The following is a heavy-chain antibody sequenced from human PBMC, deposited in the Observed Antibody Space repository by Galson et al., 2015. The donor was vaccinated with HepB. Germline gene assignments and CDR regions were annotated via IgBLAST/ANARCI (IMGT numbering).Heavy chain of an antibody. D-gene: IGHD3-10*01. CDR2: IYYSGST. V-gene: IGHV4-59*01. CDR3: ARAGFNYGSGYIPLGDGNWFDP. CDR1: GGSISSSY. J-gene: IGHJ5*02. Sequence: SETLSLTCTVSGGSISSSYWSWIRQPPGKGLEWIGYIYYSGSTNYNPSLKSRVTISVDTSKNQFSLKLSSVTAADTAVYYCARAGFNYGSGYIPLGDGNWFDPWGQGTLVTVSS.